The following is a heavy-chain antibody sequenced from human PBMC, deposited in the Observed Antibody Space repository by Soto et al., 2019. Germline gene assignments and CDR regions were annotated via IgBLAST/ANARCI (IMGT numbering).Heavy chain of an antibody. CDR1: GGTFSSYA. Sequence: QVQLVQSGAEVKKPGSSVKVSCKASGGTFSSYAISWVRQAPGQGLEWMGGIIPIFGTANYAQKFQGRVTITADESTSAAYMELSSLRAEDTVVYYCARVSLGRPDYCYYCGMDVWGQGTTVTVSS. CDR3: ARVSLGRPDYCYYCGMDV. V-gene: IGHV1-69*12. D-gene: IGHD1-1*01. J-gene: IGHJ6*02. CDR2: IIPIFGTA.